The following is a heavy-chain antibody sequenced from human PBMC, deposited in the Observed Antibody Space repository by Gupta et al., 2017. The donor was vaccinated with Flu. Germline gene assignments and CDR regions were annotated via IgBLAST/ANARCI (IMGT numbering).Heavy chain of an antibody. CDR1: GLTFSSYW. J-gene: IGHJ6*02. V-gene: IGHV3-7*01. CDR2: IKEDGSEK. D-gene: IGHD4-17*01. CDR3: ARDATVTTYFRYFYYYGMDV. Sequence: EVQLVESGGGLVQPGGSLRLSCSASGLTFSSYWMNWVCQAPGKGLEWVANIKEDGSEKNYVDSVKGRFTISRDNAKNSLYLQMNSLRAEDTAVYYCARDATVTTYFRYFYYYGMDVWGQGTTVTVSS.